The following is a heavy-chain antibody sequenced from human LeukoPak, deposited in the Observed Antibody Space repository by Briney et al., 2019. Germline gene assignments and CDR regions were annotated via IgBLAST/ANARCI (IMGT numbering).Heavy chain of an antibody. Sequence: GGSLRLSCAASGFTVSSYAMSWVRQAPGKGLEWVSAISGSGGSTYYADSVKGRFTISRDNSKTTMYLKMNSLRAEDTAVYYCAKILNRIKDFDYWGQGTLVTVSS. CDR2: ISGSGGST. V-gene: IGHV3-23*01. CDR3: AKILNRIKDFDY. D-gene: IGHD3-9*01. CDR1: GFTVSSYA. J-gene: IGHJ4*02.